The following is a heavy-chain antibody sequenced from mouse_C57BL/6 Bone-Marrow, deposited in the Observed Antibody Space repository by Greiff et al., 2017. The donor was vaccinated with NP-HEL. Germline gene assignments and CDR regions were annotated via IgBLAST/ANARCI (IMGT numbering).Heavy chain of an antibody. J-gene: IGHJ3*01. CDR1: GYEYSNYW. V-gene: IGHV1-80*01. CDR2: IYPGDGDT. CDR3: ARGAY. Sequence: QVQLQQSGAELVKPGASVKISCKASGYEYSNYWMNWVKQRPGKGLEWIGQIYPGDGDTNYNGKFKDKATLTADKSSSTAYMQLSRLTSEDSAVDFCARGAYWGQGTLVTVSA.